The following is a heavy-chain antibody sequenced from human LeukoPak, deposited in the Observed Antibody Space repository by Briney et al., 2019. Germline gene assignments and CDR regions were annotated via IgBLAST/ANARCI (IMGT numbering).Heavy chain of an antibody. Sequence: GGSLRLSCAASGFTFSIYSLNWVRQAPGKGLEWVSSISSSSSFISYADSVKGRFTVSRDNAKNSLYLQMNSLRAEDTAVYYCAKNRKSSSSDFDYWGQGTLVTVSS. CDR1: GFTFSIYS. V-gene: IGHV3-21*06. CDR3: AKNRKSSSSDFDY. CDR2: ISSSSSFI. J-gene: IGHJ4*02. D-gene: IGHD6-6*01.